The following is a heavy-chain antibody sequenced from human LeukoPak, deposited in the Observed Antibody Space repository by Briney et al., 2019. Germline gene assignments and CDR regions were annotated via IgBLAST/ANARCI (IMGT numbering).Heavy chain of an antibody. J-gene: IGHJ2*01. CDR2: INPNSGGT. Sequence: ASVKVSCKASGYIFTNYYMNWVRQVPGQGLEWMGWINPNSGGTNYAQKFQGRVTMTRDTSITTAYMELSRLRSDDTAVYYCAIGGEFDGYTTCYLGLGGRGTLVTVSS. CDR1: GYIFTNYY. V-gene: IGHV1-2*02. CDR3: AIGGEFDGYTTCYLGL. D-gene: IGHD3-10*01.